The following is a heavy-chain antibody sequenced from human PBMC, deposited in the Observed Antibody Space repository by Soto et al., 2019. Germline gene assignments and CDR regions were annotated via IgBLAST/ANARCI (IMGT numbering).Heavy chain of an antibody. Sequence: QVQLQQWGAGLLKPSETLSLTCAVYGGSFSGYYWSWIRQPPGKGLEWIGEINHSGSTNYNPSLKSRVTISVDTSKNQFSLKLSSVTAADTAVYYCARGLLELFYYYYMDVWGKGTTVTVSS. J-gene: IGHJ6*03. CDR1: GGSFSGYY. V-gene: IGHV4-34*01. CDR3: ARGLLELFYYYYMDV. CDR2: INHSGST. D-gene: IGHD1-26*01.